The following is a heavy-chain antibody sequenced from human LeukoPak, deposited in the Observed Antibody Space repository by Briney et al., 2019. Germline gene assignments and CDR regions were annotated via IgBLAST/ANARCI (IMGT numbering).Heavy chain of an antibody. CDR1: GYSISSGYY. D-gene: IGHD3-10*01. CDR2: IYTSGST. Sequence: SETLSLTCTVSGYSISSGYYWGWIRQPPGKGLEWIGRIYTSGSTNYNPSLKSRVTMSVDTSKNQFSLKLSSVTAADTAVYYCARGTPTYGSGSCFDYWGQGTLVTVSS. J-gene: IGHJ4*02. CDR3: ARGTPTYGSGSCFDY. V-gene: IGHV4-38-2*02.